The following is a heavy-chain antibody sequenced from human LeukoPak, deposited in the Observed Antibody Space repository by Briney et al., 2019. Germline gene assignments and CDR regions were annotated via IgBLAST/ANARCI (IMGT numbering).Heavy chain of an antibody. CDR3: ARPSFLYYFDY. V-gene: IGHV1-46*01. J-gene: IGHJ4*02. CDR2: INPSSGST. Sequence: ASVKVSCKASGCTFTNYFIHWLRQAPGQGLEWMGIINPSSGSTTYAQKFQGRVTMSRDTSTSTVYMELRSLRSEDTAMYYCARPSFLYYFDYWGQGTLVTVSS. CDR1: GCTFTNYF.